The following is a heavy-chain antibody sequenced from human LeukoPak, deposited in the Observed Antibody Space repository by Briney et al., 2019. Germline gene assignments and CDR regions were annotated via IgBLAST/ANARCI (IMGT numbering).Heavy chain of an antibody. V-gene: IGHV4-4*02. CDR3: ARADYGGSLFDY. J-gene: IGHJ4*02. CDR1: GGSISSSNW. D-gene: IGHD4-23*01. Sequence: SETLSLTCAVSGGSISSSNWWSWVRQPPGKGLEWIGEIYHSGSTNYNPSLKSRVTMSVDLSKNQFALKLSSVTAADTAVYFCARADYGGSLFDYWGQGTLVTVSS. CDR2: IYHSGST.